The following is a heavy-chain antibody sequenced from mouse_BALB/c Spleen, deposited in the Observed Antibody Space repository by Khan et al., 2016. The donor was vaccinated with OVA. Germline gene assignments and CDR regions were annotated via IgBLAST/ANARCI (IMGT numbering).Heavy chain of an antibody. D-gene: IGHD2-1*01. CDR3: ARSPYGNFAY. CDR2: ISSDGDYT. V-gene: IGHV5-9-3*01. Sequence: LVESGGGLVKPGGSLKLSCAVSGFTFSTYAMSWVRQTPEKRLEWVATISSDGDYTYYPDNVTGRFTISRDNAKNTLYLQMSSLRSEDTAMYYCARSPYGNFAYWGQGTLVTVSA. J-gene: IGHJ3*01. CDR1: GFTFSTYA.